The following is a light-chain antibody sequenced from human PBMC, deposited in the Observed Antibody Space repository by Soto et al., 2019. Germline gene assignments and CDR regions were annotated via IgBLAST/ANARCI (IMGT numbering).Light chain of an antibody. V-gene: IGKV1-39*01. CDR1: QSISFY. CDR3: QQRTNWRALT. CDR2: GAS. Sequence: DIQMTQSPSSLSASVGDRVTITCRASQSISFYLNWYQQKPGKAPKLLIYGASSLQRGVPSRFSGSGSGTHFTLTISSLQPEDFATYYCQQRTNWRALTFGGGTRVEI. J-gene: IGKJ4*01.